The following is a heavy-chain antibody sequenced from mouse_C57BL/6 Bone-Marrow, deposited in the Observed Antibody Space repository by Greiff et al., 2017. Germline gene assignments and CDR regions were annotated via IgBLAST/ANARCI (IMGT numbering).Heavy chain of an antibody. D-gene: IGHD2-1*01. CDR2: IDPEDGET. V-gene: IGHV14-2*01. Sequence: VQLQQSGAELVKPGASVKSSCTASGFNIKDYYMHWVKQRTEQGLEWIGRIDPEDGETKYAPKFQGKATITADTSSNTAYLQLSSLTAEDTAVYYCARRYCGNYAWFAYWGQGTLVTVSA. CDR3: ARRYCGNYAWFAY. CDR1: GFNIKDYY. J-gene: IGHJ3*01.